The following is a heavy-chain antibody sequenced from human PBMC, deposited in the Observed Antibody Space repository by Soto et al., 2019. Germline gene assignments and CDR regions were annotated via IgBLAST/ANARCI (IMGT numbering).Heavy chain of an antibody. D-gene: IGHD1-26*01. CDR1: GYSFTSYW. Sequence: GESLKISCKGSGYSFTSYWISWVRQMPGKGLEWMGRIDPSDSYTNYSPSFQGHVTISADKSISTAYLQWSSLKASDTAMYYCARFIVGARDYYYGMDVWGQGTTVTAP. CDR2: IDPSDSYT. CDR3: ARFIVGARDYYYGMDV. J-gene: IGHJ6*02. V-gene: IGHV5-10-1*01.